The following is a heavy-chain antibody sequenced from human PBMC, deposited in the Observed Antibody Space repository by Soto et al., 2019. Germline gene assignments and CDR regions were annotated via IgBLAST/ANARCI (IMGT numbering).Heavy chain of an antibody. CDR2: ISGGGDTT. Sequence: EVQLLESGGGLVQPGGSLRLSCAASGFTFNNYAMTWVRQAPGKGLEWVSAISGGGDTTSYADSVKGRFTVSRDGSTNTLQLQMSSLRAEATALYYCAKGRGGSGSLTPRVDFWGQGTLVTVSS. CDR1: GFTFNNYA. CDR3: AKGRGGSGSLTPRVDF. V-gene: IGHV3-23*01. D-gene: IGHD3-10*01. J-gene: IGHJ4*02.